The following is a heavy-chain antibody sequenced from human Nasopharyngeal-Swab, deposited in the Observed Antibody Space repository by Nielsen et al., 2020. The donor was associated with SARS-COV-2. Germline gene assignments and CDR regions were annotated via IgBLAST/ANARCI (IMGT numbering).Heavy chain of an antibody. V-gene: IGHV1-69*13. CDR1: GGTFSSYA. CDR2: IIPIFGTA. J-gene: IGHJ6*02. Sequence: SVKVSCKASGGTFSSYAISWVRQAPGQGLEWMGGIIPIFGTANYAQKFQGRVTITADESTSTAYMELSSLRSEDTAVYYCARAPRYYDILTGYYCHYYYGMDVWGQGTTVTVSS. CDR3: ARAPRYYDILTGYYCHYYYGMDV. D-gene: IGHD3-9*01.